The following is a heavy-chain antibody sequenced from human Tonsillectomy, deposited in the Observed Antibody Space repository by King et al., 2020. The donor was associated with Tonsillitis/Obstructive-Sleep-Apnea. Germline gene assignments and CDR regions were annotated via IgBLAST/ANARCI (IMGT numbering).Heavy chain of an antibody. CDR1: GASISSSSYY. CDR3: APLGGPPDY. CDR2: IYYSGST. Sequence: LQLQESGPGLVKPSETLSLTCTVSGASISSSSYYWGWILQPPVKGLEWIGSIYYSGSTSDNPSLKSRVTISVDTSKTHCSLKLSSVTAADTAVYYCAPLGGPPDYWGQGTLVTVSS. V-gene: IGHV4-39*02. J-gene: IGHJ4*02. D-gene: IGHD1-26*01.